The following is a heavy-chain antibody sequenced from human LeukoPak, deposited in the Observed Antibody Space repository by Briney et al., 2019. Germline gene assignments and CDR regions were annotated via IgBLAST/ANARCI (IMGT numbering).Heavy chain of an antibody. CDR1: GFTFSSFA. CDR3: AKWYGSGSYPLGDY. D-gene: IGHD3-10*01. J-gene: IGHJ4*02. V-gene: IGHV3-23*01. Sequence: GGSLRLSCEGSGFTFSSFAMNWVRQAPGKGPEWVSAISGSGGSTYYADSVKGRFTISRDNSKNTLFLQMNSLRAEDTAVYYCAKWYGSGSYPLGDYWGQGTLVTVSS. CDR2: ISGSGGST.